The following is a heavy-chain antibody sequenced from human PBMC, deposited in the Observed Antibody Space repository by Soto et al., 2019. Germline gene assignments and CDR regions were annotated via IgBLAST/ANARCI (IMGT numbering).Heavy chain of an antibody. CDR2: MYPTGST. V-gene: IGHV4-38-2*02. CDR3: VRDLNYGLYYFDY. Sequence: SETLSLTCTVSGYSISSGCYWGWIRQPPGKRLEWIGSMYPTGSTYYNPSLKSRVTMSVDTSNNEFSLKLTSVTAADTAVYHCVRDLNYGLYYFDYWGQGTLVTVS. CDR1: GYSISSGCY. D-gene: IGHD3-10*01. J-gene: IGHJ4*02.